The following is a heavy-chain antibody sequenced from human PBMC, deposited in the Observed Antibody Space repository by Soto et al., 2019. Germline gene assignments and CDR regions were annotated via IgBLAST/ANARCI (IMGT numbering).Heavy chain of an antibody. CDR3: TADPFGEGGPLHGF. J-gene: IGHJ4*02. D-gene: IGHD1-26*01. Sequence: EVQLVESEGGLVKPGGSLRLSCAVSGISFTNVWMNWVRQSPGKRLEWVGRIKPKTDGGTIDYAAPVKGRIVISRDDSHNTLYLQMNGLKSEDTGVYYCTADPFGEGGPLHGFWGQGTLVTVSS. V-gene: IGHV3-15*01. CDR1: GISFTNVW. CDR2: IKPKTDGGTI.